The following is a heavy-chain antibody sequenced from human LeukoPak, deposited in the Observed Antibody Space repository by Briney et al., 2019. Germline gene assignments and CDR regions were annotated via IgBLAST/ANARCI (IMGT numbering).Heavy chain of an antibody. CDR2: ISYDGDNE. CDR3: AAPHYGGSGAFHYYFYYGMDV. J-gene: IGHJ6*02. V-gene: IGHV3-30*03. CDR1: GFTVSSNV. Sequence: GGSLRLSCGASGFTVSSNVIHWVRQAPGKGLEWVAVISYDGDNEYYADSVKGRFTISRDNSKNTLYLQMNSLRAEDTAVYYCAAPHYGGSGAFHYYFYYGMDVWGQGTAVTVSS. D-gene: IGHD3-10*01.